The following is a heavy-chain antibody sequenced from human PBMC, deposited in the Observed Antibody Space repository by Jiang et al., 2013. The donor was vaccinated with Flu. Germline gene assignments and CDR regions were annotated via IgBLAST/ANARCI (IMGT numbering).Heavy chain of an antibody. D-gene: IGHD4-17*01. Sequence: ETLSLTCAVYGGSFSGYYWSWIRQPPGKGLEWIGEINHSGSTNYNPSLKSRVTISVDTSKNQFSLKLSSVTAADTAVYYCARLVDYGDYHEGRGHYFDYWGQGTLVTVSS. V-gene: IGHV4-34*01. CDR2: INHSGST. CDR1: GGSFSGYY. CDR3: ARLVDYGDYHEGRGHYFDY. J-gene: IGHJ4*02.